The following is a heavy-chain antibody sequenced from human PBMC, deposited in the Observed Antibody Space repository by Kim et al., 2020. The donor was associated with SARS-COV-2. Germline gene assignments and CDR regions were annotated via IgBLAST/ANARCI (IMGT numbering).Heavy chain of an antibody. Sequence: NSHPSLTSRVTISVDPSKNQLSLQLSSVTAADTAVYYCARGKVTATLDYWGQGTLVTVSS. D-gene: IGHD2-21*02. V-gene: IGHV4-34*01. J-gene: IGHJ4*02. CDR3: ARGKVTATLDY.